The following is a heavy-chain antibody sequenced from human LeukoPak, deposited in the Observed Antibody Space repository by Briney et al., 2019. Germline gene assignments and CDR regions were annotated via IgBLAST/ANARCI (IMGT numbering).Heavy chain of an antibody. CDR1: GGSISSYY. Sequence: SETLSLTCTVSGGSISSYYWRWIRQPPGKGLEWIGYIYYSGSTNYNPSLKSRVTISVETSNNQFSLKLSSVTAADTAVYYCARASDFWSGYENNWFDPCGQGTLVTVSS. J-gene: IGHJ5*02. V-gene: IGHV4-59*01. CDR2: IYYSGST. D-gene: IGHD3-3*01. CDR3: ARASDFWSGYENNWFDP.